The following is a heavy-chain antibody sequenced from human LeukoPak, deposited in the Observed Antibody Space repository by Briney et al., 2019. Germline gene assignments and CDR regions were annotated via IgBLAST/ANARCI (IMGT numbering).Heavy chain of an antibody. CDR1: GFTFSSYS. Sequence: GGSLRLSCAASGFTFSSYSMNWVRQAPGKGLEWVSYISSSSSTLYYADSVKGRFTISRDNAKNSLYLQMNSLRAEDTAVYYCARIPVPTVTTIYYYMDVWGKGTTVTVSS. CDR2: ISSSSSTL. CDR3: ARIPVPTVTTIYYYMDV. D-gene: IGHD4-17*01. V-gene: IGHV3-48*01. J-gene: IGHJ6*03.